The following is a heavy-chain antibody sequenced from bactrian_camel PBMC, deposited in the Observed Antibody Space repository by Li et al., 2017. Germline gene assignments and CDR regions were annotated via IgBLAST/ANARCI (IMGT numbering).Heavy chain of an antibody. Sequence: HVQLVESGGGSVQAGGSLRLSCAVIGYLYCRRDMSWYRQTPGQGREFVASIDSDGSIAYGDSVKGRLTISQDNVKGTVYLQMNSLQPEDTAIYYCAADAPPLCAGRRSLVDWGQGTQVTVS. V-gene: IGHV3S53*01. CDR3: AADAPPLCAGRRSLVD. CDR2: IDSDGSI. D-gene: IGHD1*01. J-gene: IGHJ4*01. CDR1: GYLYCRRD.